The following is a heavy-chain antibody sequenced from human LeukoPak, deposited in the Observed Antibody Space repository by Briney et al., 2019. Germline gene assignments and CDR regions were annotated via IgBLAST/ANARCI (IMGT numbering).Heavy chain of an antibody. Sequence: GESLKISCKGSGYSFTSYWIGWVRQMPGKGLEWMGIIYPGDSDTRYSPSFQGQVTISADKSISTAYLQWSSLKASDTAMYYCARTSSGYPGYNAFDIWGQGTMVTVSS. J-gene: IGHJ3*02. CDR2: IYPGDSDT. CDR1: GYSFTSYW. V-gene: IGHV5-51*01. D-gene: IGHD3-22*01. CDR3: ARTSSGYPGYNAFDI.